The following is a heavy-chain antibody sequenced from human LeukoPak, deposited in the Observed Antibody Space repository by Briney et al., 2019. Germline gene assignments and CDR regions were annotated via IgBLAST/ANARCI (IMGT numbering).Heavy chain of an antibody. CDR1: GYTFTGYY. J-gene: IGHJ4*02. D-gene: IGHD2-15*01. V-gene: IGHV1-2*02. CDR2: ISPNSGGT. CDR3: ARQRIGYCSGGSCLGYFDY. Sequence: ASVKVSCKASGYTFTGYYMHWVRQAPGQGLEWMGWISPNSGGTNYAQKFQGRVTMTRDTSISTAYMELSSLRSEDTAVYYCARQRIGYCSGGSCLGYFDYWGQGTLVTVSS.